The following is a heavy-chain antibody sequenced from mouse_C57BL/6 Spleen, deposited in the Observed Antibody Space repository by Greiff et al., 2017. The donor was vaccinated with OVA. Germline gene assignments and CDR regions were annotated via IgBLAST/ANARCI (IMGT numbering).Heavy chain of an antibody. CDR3: ARLLYGSAMDY. CDR2: IDPSDSYT. D-gene: IGHD1-2*01. CDR1: GYTFTSYW. V-gene: IGHV1-50*01. J-gene: IGHJ4*01. Sequence: QVQLQQPGAELVKPGASVKLSCKASGYTFTSYWMQWVKQRPGQGLEWIGEIDPSDSYTNYNQKFKGKATLTVDTSSSTAYMQLSSLTSEDSAVYYCARLLYGSAMDYWGQGTSVTVSS.